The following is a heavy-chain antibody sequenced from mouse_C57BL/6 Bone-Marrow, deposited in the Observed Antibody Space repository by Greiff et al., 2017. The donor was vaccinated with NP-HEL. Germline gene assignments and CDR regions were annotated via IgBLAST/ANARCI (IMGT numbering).Heavy chain of an antibody. CDR3: AREGDYDVYYAMDY. D-gene: IGHD2-4*01. V-gene: IGHV5-4*01. J-gene: IGHJ4*01. Sequence: EVQLQQSGGGLVKPGGSLKLSCAASGFTFSSYAMSWVRQTPEKRLEWVATISDGGSYTYYPDNVKGRFTISRDNAKNNLYLQMSHLKSEDTAMYYCAREGDYDVYYAMDYWGQGTSVTVSS. CDR1: GFTFSSYA. CDR2: ISDGGSYT.